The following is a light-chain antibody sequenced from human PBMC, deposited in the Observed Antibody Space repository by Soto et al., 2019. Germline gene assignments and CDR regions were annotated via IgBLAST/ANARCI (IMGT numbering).Light chain of an antibody. Sequence: EIVLTQSPATLSLSPGERATLSCRASQSVSSYLAWYQQKPGQAPRLLIYDASNWATGIPARFSGSGSGTDFTLTISSLEPEDFAVYYCQQRSNRPPTFGQGTKLEIK. CDR2: DAS. CDR1: QSVSSY. CDR3: QQRSNRPPT. J-gene: IGKJ2*01. V-gene: IGKV3-11*01.